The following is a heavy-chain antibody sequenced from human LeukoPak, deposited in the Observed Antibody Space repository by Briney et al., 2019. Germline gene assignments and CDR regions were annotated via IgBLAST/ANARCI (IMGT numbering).Heavy chain of an antibody. J-gene: IGHJ4*02. Sequence: GGSLRLSCAASGFTFSSYGMSWVRQAPGKGLEWVSGISGSGGNTYYADSVKGRFTISRDNFKNTLYLQMNSLRAEDTAVYYCAKDGAWLRFDDWGQGILVTVSS. CDR1: GFTFSSYG. V-gene: IGHV3-23*01. CDR3: AKDGAWLRFDD. CDR2: ISGSGGNT. D-gene: IGHD5-12*01.